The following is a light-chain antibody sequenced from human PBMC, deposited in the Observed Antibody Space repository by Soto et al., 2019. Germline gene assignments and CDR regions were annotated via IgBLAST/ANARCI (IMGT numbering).Light chain of an antibody. CDR2: EVS. Sequence: QSVLTQPASVSGSPGQSITISCTGTSSDVGNYNYVSRYQQHPGKAPKLMIYEVSNRPSGVSNRFSGSKSGNTASLTISGLQAEDEADYYCSSYTSSSTSYVFGTGTKVTVL. J-gene: IGLJ1*01. V-gene: IGLV2-14*01. CDR1: SSDVGNYNY. CDR3: SSYTSSSTSYV.